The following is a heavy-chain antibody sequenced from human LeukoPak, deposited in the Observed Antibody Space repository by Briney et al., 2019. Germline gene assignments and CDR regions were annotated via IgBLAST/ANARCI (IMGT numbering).Heavy chain of an antibody. D-gene: IGHD1-26*01. V-gene: IGHV1-69*13. CDR2: IIPIFGTA. CDR3: ARGLRSYRTYYFDY. Sequence: SVKVSCKASGGTFSSYAISWVRQAPGQGLEWMGGIIPIFGTANYAQKFQGRVTITADESASTAYMELSSLRSEDTAVYYCARGLRSYRTYYFDYWGQGTLVTVSS. CDR1: GGTFSSYA. J-gene: IGHJ4*02.